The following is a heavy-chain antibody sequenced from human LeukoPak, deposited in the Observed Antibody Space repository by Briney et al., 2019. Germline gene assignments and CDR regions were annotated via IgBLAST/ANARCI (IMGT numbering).Heavy chain of an antibody. CDR2: ISSSGSTI. J-gene: IGHJ6*02. CDR1: GFTFSSYE. D-gene: IGHD3-9*01. V-gene: IGHV3-48*03. CDR3: AKLPLRYFDWLFHYGMDV. Sequence: QAGGSLRLSCAASGFTFSSYEMNWVRQAPGKGLEWVSYISSSGSTIYYADSVKGRFTISRGNAKNSLYLQMNSPRAEDTAVYYCAKLPLRYFDWLFHYGMDVWGQGTTVTVSS.